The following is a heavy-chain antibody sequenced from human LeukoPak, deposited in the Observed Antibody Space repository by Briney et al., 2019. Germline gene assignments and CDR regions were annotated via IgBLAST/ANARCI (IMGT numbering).Heavy chain of an antibody. V-gene: IGHV1-69*05. Sequence: SVKVSCKASGGTFSSYAISWVRQAPGQGLEWMGGIIPIFGTANYAQKFQGRVTMTSDSSISTAYMELSSLRSEDTAIYYCVRTPPNWGFDYWGQGTLVTVSS. CDR1: GGTFSSYA. D-gene: IGHD7-27*01. J-gene: IGHJ4*02. CDR3: VRTPPNWGFDY. CDR2: IIPIFGTA.